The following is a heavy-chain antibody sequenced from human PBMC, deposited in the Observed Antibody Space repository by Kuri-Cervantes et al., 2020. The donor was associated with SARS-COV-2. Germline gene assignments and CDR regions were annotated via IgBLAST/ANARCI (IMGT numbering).Heavy chain of an antibody. CDR3: VRGGQYCSSSSCWRAFHY. CDR2: IIRIFDIE. Sequence: SVKVSCKASRGTLSSYVVSWVRQAPGQGLEWMGGIIRIFDIEKKAQKFQDRVTITTDKSTSTVYMDLSSLRAEDTAVHYCVRGGQYCSSSSCWRAFHYWGQGTLVTVSS. D-gene: IGHD2-2*01. V-gene: IGHV1-69*17. CDR1: RGTLSSYV. J-gene: IGHJ4*02.